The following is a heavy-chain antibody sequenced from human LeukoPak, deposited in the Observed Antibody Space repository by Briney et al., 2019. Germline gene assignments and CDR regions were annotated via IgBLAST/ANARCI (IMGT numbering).Heavy chain of an antibody. CDR3: ARDTLGDSSGYLPYYFDY. D-gene: IGHD3-22*01. CDR2: INPSGGST. V-gene: IGHV1-46*01. Sequence: ASVKVSCKASGYTFTSYYMHWVRQAPGQGLEWMGIINPSGGSTSYAQKFQGRVTMTRDTSTSTVYMELRSLRSDDTAVYYCARDTLGDSSGYLPYYFDYWGQGTLVTVSS. J-gene: IGHJ4*02. CDR1: GYTFTSYY.